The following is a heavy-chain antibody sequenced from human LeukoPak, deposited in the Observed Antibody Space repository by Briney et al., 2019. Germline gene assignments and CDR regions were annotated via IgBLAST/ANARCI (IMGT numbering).Heavy chain of an antibody. D-gene: IGHD6-19*01. V-gene: IGHV3-9*01. J-gene: IGHJ4*02. CDR1: GFTFDDYA. CDR2: ISWNSGSI. CDR3: AKASTHSLYSSAWYYFDF. Sequence: GGSLRLSCAASGFTFDDYAMHWVRQAPGKGLEWVSGISWNSGSIGYADSVKGRFTISRDNAKNSLYLQMNSLRAEDTALYYCAKASTHSLYSSAWYYFDFWGQGTLVTVSS.